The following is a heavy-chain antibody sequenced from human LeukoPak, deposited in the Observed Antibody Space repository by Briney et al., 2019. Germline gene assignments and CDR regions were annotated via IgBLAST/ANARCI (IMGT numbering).Heavy chain of an antibody. D-gene: IGHD4-11*01. CDR1: GFTFSSYD. CDR2: ISISSSLI. V-gene: IGHV3-48*01. Sequence: GGSLRLSCAASGFTFSSYDMNWVRQAPGKGLEWVSYISISSSLIYYADSVKGRFAISRDNAKNSLYLQMNSLRVEDTAVYYCARVWQDYSNVDYWGQGTLVTVSS. J-gene: IGHJ4*02. CDR3: ARVWQDYSNVDY.